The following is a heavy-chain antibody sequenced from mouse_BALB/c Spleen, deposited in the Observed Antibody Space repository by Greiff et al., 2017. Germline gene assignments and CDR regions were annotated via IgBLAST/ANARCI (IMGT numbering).Heavy chain of an antibody. CDR1: GFTFSDYY. V-gene: IGHV5-4*02. J-gene: IGHJ2*01. CDR2: ISDGGSYT. CDR3: ARDGGNYFDD. Sequence: EVQLQESGGGLVKPGGSLKLSCAASGFTFSDYYMYWVRQTPEKRLEWVATISDGGSYTYYPDSVKGRFTISRDNAKNNLYLQMSSLKSEDTAMYYCARDGGNYFDDWGQGTTLTVSS.